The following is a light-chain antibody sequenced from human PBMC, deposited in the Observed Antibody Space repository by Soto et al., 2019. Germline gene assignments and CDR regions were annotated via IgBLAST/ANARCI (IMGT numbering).Light chain of an antibody. V-gene: IGKV3-20*01. Sequence: EIVLTQSPDTLSLSPGERATLSCRASQSVRSERLAWYQQKPGQAPSLVIFDASTRATGIPERFSGSGSGTHFTLTISRLEPEDFAVYYCQQYSISSTFGQGTKVDTK. CDR3: QQYSISST. CDR2: DAS. J-gene: IGKJ1*01. CDR1: QSVRSER.